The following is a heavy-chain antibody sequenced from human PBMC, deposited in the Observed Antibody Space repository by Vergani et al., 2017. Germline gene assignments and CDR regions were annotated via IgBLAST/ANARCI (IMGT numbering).Heavy chain of an antibody. CDR2: IKHSGST. Sequence: QVQLQQWGAGLLKPSETLSRTCAVYGGSFSGYYWSWIRQPPGRGLEWIGEIKHSGSTNYNPSLKSRVTISVDTSKKQVSLKLSSVTAADTAVYYCARSAYGDYYYYYMDVWGKGTTVTVSS. CDR1: GGSFSGYY. CDR3: ARSAYGDYYYYYMDV. J-gene: IGHJ6*03. D-gene: IGHD4-17*01. V-gene: IGHV4-34*01.